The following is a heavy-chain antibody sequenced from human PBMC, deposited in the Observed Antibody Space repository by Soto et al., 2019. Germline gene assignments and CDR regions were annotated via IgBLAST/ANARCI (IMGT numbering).Heavy chain of an antibody. D-gene: IGHD2-8*01. CDR2: ISYDGSNK. J-gene: IGHJ6*02. V-gene: IGHV3-30*18. CDR3: AKDHAVLMMYGFYFYYYGMDV. CDR1: GFTFSSYG. Sequence: SLRLSCAASGFTFSSYGMHWVRQAPGKGLEWVAVISYDGSNKYYADSVKGRFTISRDNSKNTLYLQMNSLRAEDTAVYYCAKDHAVLMMYGFYFYYYGMDVWGQGTTVTVSS.